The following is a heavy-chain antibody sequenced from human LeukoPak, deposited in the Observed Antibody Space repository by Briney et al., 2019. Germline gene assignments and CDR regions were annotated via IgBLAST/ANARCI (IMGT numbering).Heavy chain of an antibody. CDR2: ISSNGGSK. V-gene: IGHV3-64*01. J-gene: IGHJ6*03. Sequence: PGGSLRLSCAASGFTFSSYAMHWVRQAPGKGVEYVSDISSNGGSKYYANCVKGRFTISRDNSKNTLYLQMGSLRAEGMAVYYCARRPYYYYYMDVWGKGTTVTVSS. CDR1: GFTFSSYA. CDR3: ARRPYYYYYMDV.